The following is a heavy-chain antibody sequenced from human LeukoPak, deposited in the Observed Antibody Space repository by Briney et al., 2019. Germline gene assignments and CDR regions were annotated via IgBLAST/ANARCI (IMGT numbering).Heavy chain of an antibody. D-gene: IGHD4-17*01. Sequence: ASVKVSCKASGYTFTSYYMHWVRQAPGQGLEWMVIIKPRSGSTSYAQKFQGRVTMTRDTSTSTVYMELSSLRSEDTAVYYCARDWYGDYGIGLGYFDYWGQGTLVTVSS. V-gene: IGHV1-46*01. CDR2: IKPRSGST. CDR3: ARDWYGDYGIGLGYFDY. J-gene: IGHJ4*02. CDR1: GYTFTSYY.